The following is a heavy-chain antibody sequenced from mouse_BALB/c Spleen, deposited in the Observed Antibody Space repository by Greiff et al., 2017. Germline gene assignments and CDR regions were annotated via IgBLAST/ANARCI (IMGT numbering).Heavy chain of an antibody. Sequence: QVQLQQSGAELVRPGSSVKISCKASGYAFSSYWMNWVKQRPGQGLEWIGQIYPGDGDTNYNGKFKGKATLTADKSSSTAYMQLSSLTSEDSAVYFCATIYYGYDVAYWGQGTLVTVSA. CDR2: IYPGDGDT. J-gene: IGHJ3*01. V-gene: IGHV1-80*01. CDR3: ATIYYGYDVAY. CDR1: GYAFSSYW. D-gene: IGHD2-2*01.